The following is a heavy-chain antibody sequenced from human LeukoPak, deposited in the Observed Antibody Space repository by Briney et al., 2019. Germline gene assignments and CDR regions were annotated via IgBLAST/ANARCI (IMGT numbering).Heavy chain of an antibody. CDR2: ISGSGGST. Sequence: RSGGSLRLSCAASGFTFSSYAMSWVRQAPGKGLEWVSAISGSGGSTYYADSVKGRFTISRDNSKNTLYLQMNSLRAEDTAVYYCARPAVFWSGPPDYWGQGTLVTVSA. CDR3: ARPAVFWSGPPDY. V-gene: IGHV3-23*01. CDR1: GFTFSSYA. J-gene: IGHJ4*02. D-gene: IGHD3-3*01.